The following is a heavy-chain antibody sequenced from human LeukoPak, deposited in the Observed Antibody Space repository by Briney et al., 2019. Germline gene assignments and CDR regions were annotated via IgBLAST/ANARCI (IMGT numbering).Heavy chain of an antibody. D-gene: IGHD5-18*01. Sequence: ASVKVSCKASGYTFTSYDINWVRQAPGQRLEWMGWINAGNGNTKYSQKFQGRVTITRDTSASTAYMELSSLRSEDTAVYYCARVPAMDYGMDVWGQGTTVTVSS. J-gene: IGHJ6*02. CDR2: INAGNGNT. CDR1: GYTFTSYD. CDR3: ARVPAMDYGMDV. V-gene: IGHV1-3*01.